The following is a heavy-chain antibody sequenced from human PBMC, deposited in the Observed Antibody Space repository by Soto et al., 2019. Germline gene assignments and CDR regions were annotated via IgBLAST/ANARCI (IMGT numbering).Heavy chain of an antibody. CDR1: GFTVSSNY. D-gene: IGHD3-10*01. V-gene: IGHV3-66*01. CDR3: ARVVGGIANYYYYYMDV. Sequence: PSETLSLSCAASGFTVSSNYMSWVRQAPGKGLEWVSVIYSGGSTYYADSVKGRFTISRDNSKNTLYLQMNSLRAEDTAVYYCARVVGGIANYYYYYMDVWGKGTTVTVSS. CDR2: IYSGGST. J-gene: IGHJ6*03.